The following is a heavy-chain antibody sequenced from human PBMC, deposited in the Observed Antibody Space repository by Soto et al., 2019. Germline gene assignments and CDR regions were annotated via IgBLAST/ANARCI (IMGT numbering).Heavy chain of an antibody. D-gene: IGHD6-25*01. V-gene: IGHV1-18*01. J-gene: IGHJ4*02. CDR3: AREMWTRSGPQYFFYY. Sequence: QVQLVQSEAEVKKPGASVKVSCKASGYGFTIYGISWVRQAPGQGLEWMGWISPYSGNTRYPENLQGRVTMTTDTSTSTAYMELRSLRSDDTAVYYCAREMWTRSGPQYFFYYWGKGALVTVSS. CDR2: ISPYSGNT. CDR1: GYGFTIYG.